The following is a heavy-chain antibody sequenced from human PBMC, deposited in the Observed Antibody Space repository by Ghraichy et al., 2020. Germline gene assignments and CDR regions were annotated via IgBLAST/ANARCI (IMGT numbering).Heavy chain of an antibody. J-gene: IGHJ4*02. CDR3: ARGKDGYKQCFDY. CDR1: GYTFTSYG. V-gene: IGHV1-18*04. D-gene: IGHD5-24*01. CDR2: ISSYNGNT. Sequence: ASVKVSCKASGYTFTSYGISWVRQAPGQGLEWMGWISSYNGNTNYAQNIQGRVTMTTDTSTRTAYMELRSLRSDDTAVYYCARGKDGYKQCFDYWGQGLLVTVSS.